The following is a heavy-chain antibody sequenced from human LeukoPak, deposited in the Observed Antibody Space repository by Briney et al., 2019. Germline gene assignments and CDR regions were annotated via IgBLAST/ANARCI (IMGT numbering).Heavy chain of an antibody. CDR2: FDPEDGET. D-gene: IGHD3-10*01. CDR1: GYTLTELS. J-gene: IGHJ4*02. CDR3: ATHRSGEPRPGY. Sequence: GASVKVSCKVSGYTLTELSMHLVRQAPGKGLEWMGGFDPEDGETIYAQKFQGRVTMTEDTSTDTAYMELSSLRSEDTAVYYCATHRSGEPRPGYWGQGTLVTVSS. V-gene: IGHV1-24*01.